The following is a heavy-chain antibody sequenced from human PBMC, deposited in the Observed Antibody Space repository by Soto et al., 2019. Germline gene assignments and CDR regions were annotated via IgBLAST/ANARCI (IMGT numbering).Heavy chain of an antibody. V-gene: IGHV4-31*03. CDR3: ARDQGYYDFWSGPGPLGY. D-gene: IGHD3-3*01. Sequence: QVQLQESGPGLVKPSQTLSLTCTVSGGSISSGGYYWSWIRQHPGKGLEWIGCIYYSGSTYYNPSLKSRLTISVDTSKNQFSLKLSSVTAADTAVYYCARDQGYYDFWSGPGPLGYWGQGTLVTVSS. CDR2: IYYSGST. J-gene: IGHJ4*02. CDR1: GGSISSGGYY.